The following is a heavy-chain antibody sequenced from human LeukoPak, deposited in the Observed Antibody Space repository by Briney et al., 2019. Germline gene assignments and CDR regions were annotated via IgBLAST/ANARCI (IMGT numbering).Heavy chain of an antibody. Sequence: GGSLRLSCAASGFTVSSNYMSWVRQAPGKGLEWVSVIYSGGSTYYADSVKGRFTISRDNSKNTLYLQMNSLRAEDTAVYYCAKGSCSSTSCYLFDYWGQGTLVTVSS. D-gene: IGHD2-2*01. V-gene: IGHV3-66*01. CDR1: GFTVSSNY. CDR3: AKGSCSSTSCYLFDY. CDR2: IYSGGST. J-gene: IGHJ4*02.